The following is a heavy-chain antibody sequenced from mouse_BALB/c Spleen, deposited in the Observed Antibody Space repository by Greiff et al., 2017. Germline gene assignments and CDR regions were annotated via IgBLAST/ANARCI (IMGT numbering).Heavy chain of an antibody. D-gene: IGHD2-10*02. Sequence: EVKLVESGGGLVKPGGSLKLSCAASGFAFSSYDMSWVRQTPEKRLEWVAYISSGGGSTYYPDTVKGRFTISRDNAKNTLYLQMSSLKSEDTAMYYCARLLYGGFAYWGQGTLVTVSA. CDR1: GFAFSSYD. CDR3: ARLLYGGFAY. V-gene: IGHV5-12-1*01. J-gene: IGHJ3*01. CDR2: ISSGGGST.